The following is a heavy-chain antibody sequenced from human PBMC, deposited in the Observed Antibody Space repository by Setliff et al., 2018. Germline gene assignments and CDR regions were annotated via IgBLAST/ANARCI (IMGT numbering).Heavy chain of an antibody. J-gene: IGHJ4*02. D-gene: IGHD2-2*01. Sequence: PSETLSLTCTVPGGSISSISYYWGWIRQPPGKGLEWIGTVYDSGTTYYSPSLKSRVTIFVDTSKNKFSLNLNSVTAADTGVYYCASCRYQVPYDYWGQGILVTVSS. CDR1: GGSISSISYY. CDR2: VYDSGTT. CDR3: ASCRYQVPYDY. V-gene: IGHV4-39*01.